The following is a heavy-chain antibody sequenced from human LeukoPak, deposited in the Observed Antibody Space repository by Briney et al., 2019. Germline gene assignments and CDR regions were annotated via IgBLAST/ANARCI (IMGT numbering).Heavy chain of an antibody. J-gene: IGHJ4*02. CDR3: ARRRYNWNAIDY. D-gene: IGHD1-20*01. CDR1: GFTFSDYY. Sequence: PGGSLRLSCAASGFTFSDYYMSWIRQAPGKGLEWVSYISSSGSTLYYADSVKGRITISRDNAKNSLYLQMSSLRAEDTAVYYCARRRYNWNAIDYWGQGTLVTVSS. V-gene: IGHV3-11*01. CDR2: ISSSGSTL.